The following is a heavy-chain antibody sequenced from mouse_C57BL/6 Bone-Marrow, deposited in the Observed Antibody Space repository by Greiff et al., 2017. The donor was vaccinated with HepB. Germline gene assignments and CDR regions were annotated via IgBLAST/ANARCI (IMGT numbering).Heavy chain of an antibody. CDR2: INPSTGGT. CDR3: ALYYYGSSQYYFDY. D-gene: IGHD1-1*01. J-gene: IGHJ2*01. Sequence: VQLQQSGPELVKPGASVKISCKASGYSFTGYYMNWVKQSPEKSLEWIGEINPSTGGTTYNQKFKAKATLTVDKSSSTAYMQLKSLTSEDSAVYYCALYYYGSSQYYFDYWGQGTTLTVSS. V-gene: IGHV1-42*01. CDR1: GYSFTGYY.